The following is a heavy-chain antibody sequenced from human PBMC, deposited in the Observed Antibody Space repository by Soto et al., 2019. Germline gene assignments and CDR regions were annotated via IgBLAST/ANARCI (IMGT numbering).Heavy chain of an antibody. CDR1: GFTFSSYS. CDR2: ISSSSSYI. D-gene: IGHD2-21*02. Sequence: EVQLVESGGGLVKPGGSLRLSCAAPGFTFSSYSMNWVRQAPGKGLEWVSSISSSSSYIYYADSVKGRFTIARDNAKNSLYLQMNSLRAEDTAVYYCARDSVVTARPRSGYYYYMDVWGKGTTVTVSS. J-gene: IGHJ6*03. V-gene: IGHV3-21*01. CDR3: ARDSVVTARPRSGYYYYMDV.